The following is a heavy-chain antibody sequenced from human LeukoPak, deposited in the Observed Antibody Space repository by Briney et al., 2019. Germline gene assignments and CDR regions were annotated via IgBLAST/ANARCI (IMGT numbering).Heavy chain of an antibody. CDR1: GFTFSIYA. CDR2: ISGSGGST. J-gene: IGHJ4*02. D-gene: IGHD6-13*01. CDR3: AKDHRPGIAAAGTGGFDY. Sequence: GGSLRLSCAASGFTFSIYAMSGVPAAPGEGLEGVSAISGSGGSTYYADSAKGRFTISRDNSKNTLYLQMNSLRAEDTAVYYCAKDHRPGIAAAGTGGFDYWGQGTLVTVSS. V-gene: IGHV3-23*01.